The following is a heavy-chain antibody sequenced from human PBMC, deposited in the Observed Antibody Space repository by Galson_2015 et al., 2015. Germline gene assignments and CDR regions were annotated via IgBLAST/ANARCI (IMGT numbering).Heavy chain of an antibody. CDR2: ISISSSYV. D-gene: IGHD5-18*01. Sequence: SLRLSCAASGFTFSSYSVNWVRQAPGKGLEWVSSISISSSYVYYADSVRGRFTISRDNAKNSLHLQMNSLRAEDTAVYYCACSGYTYGYDYYYYYMDVWGKGTTVTVSS. V-gene: IGHV3-21*01. CDR1: GFTFSSYS. CDR3: ACSGYTYGYDYYYYYMDV. J-gene: IGHJ6*03.